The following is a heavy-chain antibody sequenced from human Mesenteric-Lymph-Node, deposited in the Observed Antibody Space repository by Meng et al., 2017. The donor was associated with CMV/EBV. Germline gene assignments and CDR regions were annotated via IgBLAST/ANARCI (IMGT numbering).Heavy chain of an antibody. J-gene: IGHJ3*02. V-gene: IGHV3-49*04. CDR1: GFTLGDYA. Sequence: GGSLRLSCAASGFTLGDYATTWVRQAPGKGLEWVGFIRSKVYDGTTEYAASVKGRFIISRDDSKSIAYLQMDSLKIEDTAVYYCARPTYYYGSGTPRGVFDIWGQGTTVTVSS. CDR2: IRSKVYDGTT. D-gene: IGHD3-10*01. CDR3: ARPTYYYGSGTPRGVFDI.